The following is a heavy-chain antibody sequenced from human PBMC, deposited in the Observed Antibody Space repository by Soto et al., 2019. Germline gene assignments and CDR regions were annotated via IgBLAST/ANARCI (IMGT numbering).Heavy chain of an antibody. D-gene: IGHD6-19*01. CDR2: IGGGGGTT. CDR3: AKTAEAVAGTVYGY. Sequence: EVQLLETGGGLVQPGGSLRLSCAASGFTFSHYAMGWVRQAPGKGLEWVSGIGGGGGTTYYADSVKGRFTISRDNPKNTSYLQMTSLRAEDTAVYYCAKTAEAVAGTVYGYWGQGALVTVSS. CDR1: GFTFSHYA. J-gene: IGHJ4*02. V-gene: IGHV3-23*01.